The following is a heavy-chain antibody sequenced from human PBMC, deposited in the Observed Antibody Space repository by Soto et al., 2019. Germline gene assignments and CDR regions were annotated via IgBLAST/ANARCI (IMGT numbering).Heavy chain of an antibody. D-gene: IGHD3-22*01. V-gene: IGHV3-11*01. CDR1: GFTFSDYD. CDR3: ARDLGYYDSDGYFEY. J-gene: IGHJ4*02. Sequence: TGGSLRLSCAACGFTFSDYDISWIRQAPGKGLEWVSYISSSGIIIYYADSVKGRFTISRDNAKKSLYLQMNSLRAEDTAVYYCARDLGYYDSDGYFEYWRQGTVVTVSP. CDR2: ISSSGIII.